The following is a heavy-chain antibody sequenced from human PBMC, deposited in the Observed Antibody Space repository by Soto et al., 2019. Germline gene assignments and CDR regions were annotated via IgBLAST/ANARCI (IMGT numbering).Heavy chain of an antibody. CDR2: IMFDGTEK. D-gene: IGHD3-16*02. J-gene: IGHJ4*02. CDR3: ARKVILDY. Sequence: GGSIRRSSVASDFNFSNFWMSWVRQAPGKGLEWVANIMFDGTEKNYVDSVKGRFTISRDNAKNSLYLQMNSLTAEDTAIYYCARKVILDYWGQGT. V-gene: IGHV3-7*01. CDR1: DFNFSNFW.